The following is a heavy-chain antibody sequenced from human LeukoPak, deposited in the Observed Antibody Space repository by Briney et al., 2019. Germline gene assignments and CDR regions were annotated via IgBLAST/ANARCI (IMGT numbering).Heavy chain of an antibody. CDR1: GYTFTGCY. Sequence: GASVKVSCKASGYTFTGCYMHWVRQAPGQGLEWMGWINPNSGDTGYAQIFQGRVTMTRDTSISTAYMELSSLKSDDTAVYYCARVPCITTTCSPINWFDPWGQGTLVTVSS. J-gene: IGHJ5*02. D-gene: IGHD2-2*01. V-gene: IGHV1-2*02. CDR3: ARVPCITTTCSPINWFDP. CDR2: INPNSGDT.